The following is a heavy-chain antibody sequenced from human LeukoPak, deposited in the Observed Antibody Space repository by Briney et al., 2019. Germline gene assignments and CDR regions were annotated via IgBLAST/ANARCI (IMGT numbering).Heavy chain of an antibody. Sequence: GGSLRLSCAASGFTFSDYYMSWIRQAPGKGLEWVSYISSSGSTIYYADSVKGRFTTSRDNAKNSLYLQMNSLRAEDTAVYYCARDSNIVVVVAATKTNWFNPWGQGTLVTVSS. D-gene: IGHD2-15*01. J-gene: IGHJ5*02. CDR1: GFTFSDYY. CDR2: ISSSGSTI. CDR3: ARDSNIVVVVAATKTNWFNP. V-gene: IGHV3-11*04.